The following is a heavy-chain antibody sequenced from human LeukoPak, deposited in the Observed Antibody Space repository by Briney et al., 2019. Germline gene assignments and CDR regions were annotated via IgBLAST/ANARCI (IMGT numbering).Heavy chain of an antibody. CDR3: ARGPTVTTWGAFDY. Sequence: SETLSLTCAVSGGSISSGGSAWSWPRHPPGKGLEWIGYIYHSGSTYYNPSLKSRVTISVDRSKNQFSLKLSSVTAADTAVYYCARGPTVTTWGAFDYWGQGTLVTVSS. V-gene: IGHV4-30-2*01. J-gene: IGHJ4*02. CDR1: GGSISSGGSA. CDR2: IYHSGST. D-gene: IGHD4-17*01.